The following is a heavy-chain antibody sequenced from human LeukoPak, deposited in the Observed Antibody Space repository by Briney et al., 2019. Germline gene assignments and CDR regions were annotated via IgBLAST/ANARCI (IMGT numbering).Heavy chain of an antibody. J-gene: IGHJ4*02. Sequence: GALRLSCATFGFSFTKYDMNWVRQAPGKGVEGVAVVIGSSGATDYADSVKGRFTISRDNSKNTLFLQMNSLRAEDTAIYYCAKGAYDFLEIAYFDYWGQGALVTVSS. V-gene: IGHV3-23*01. CDR2: VIGSSGAT. D-gene: IGHD3-3*01. CDR3: AKGAYDFLEIAYFDY. CDR1: GFSFTKYD.